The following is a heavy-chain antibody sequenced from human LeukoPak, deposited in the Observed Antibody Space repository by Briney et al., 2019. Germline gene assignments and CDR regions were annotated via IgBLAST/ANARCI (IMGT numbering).Heavy chain of an antibody. CDR2: IWNDGSNK. CDR1: GFTFSVCG. D-gene: IGHD3-10*01. CDR3: ARASGPFDY. Sequence: GGSLRLSCAASGFTFSVCGMHWVRQAPGKGLEWVGVIWNDGSNKYYADSVKGRFTISRDSSKNTLYLQMKSLRAEDTAVYSCARASGPFDYWGQGTLVTVSS. J-gene: IGHJ4*02. V-gene: IGHV3-33*01.